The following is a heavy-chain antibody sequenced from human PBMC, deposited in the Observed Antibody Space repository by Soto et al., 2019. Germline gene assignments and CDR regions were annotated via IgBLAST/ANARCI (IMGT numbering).Heavy chain of an antibody. V-gene: IGHV4-59*01. J-gene: IGHJ5*02. D-gene: IGHD3-9*01. CDR1: GGSISSYY. CDR2: IYYSGST. CDR3: ARVIRYYDILTGYYNPNWFDP. Sequence: PSETLSLTCTVSGGSISSYYWSWIRQPPGKGLEWIGYIYYSGSTNYNPSLKSRVTISVDTSKNQFSLKLSSVTAADTAVYYCARVIRYYDILTGYYNPNWFDPWGQGTLVTVSS.